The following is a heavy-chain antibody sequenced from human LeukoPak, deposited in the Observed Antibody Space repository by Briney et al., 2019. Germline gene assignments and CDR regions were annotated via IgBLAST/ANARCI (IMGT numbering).Heavy chain of an antibody. V-gene: IGHV3-21*06. CDR1: GFTFSGYS. CDR2: ISGDSTYI. D-gene: IGHD2-2*01. Sequence: GGSLRLSCAASGFTFSGYSMTWVRQAPGKGLEWVSSISGDSTYIFYADSVKGRFTISRDNARNSLYLQMNTLRAEDTAVYYCASDLPAATTWGRGTLVTVSS. J-gene: IGHJ5*02. CDR3: ASDLPAATT.